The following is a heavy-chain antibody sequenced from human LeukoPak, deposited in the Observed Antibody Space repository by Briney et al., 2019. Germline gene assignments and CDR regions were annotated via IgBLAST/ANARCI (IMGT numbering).Heavy chain of an antibody. Sequence: PGGSLRLSCAASGFTFSSYSMNWVRQAPGKGLEWVSSIISSSSYIYYADSVKGRFTISRDNAKNSLYLQMNSLRAEGTAVYYCAREYVGPWYFDYWGQGTLVTVSS. CDR3: AREYVGPWYFDY. CDR2: IISSSSYI. J-gene: IGHJ4*02. V-gene: IGHV3-21*01. CDR1: GFTFSSYS. D-gene: IGHD1-26*01.